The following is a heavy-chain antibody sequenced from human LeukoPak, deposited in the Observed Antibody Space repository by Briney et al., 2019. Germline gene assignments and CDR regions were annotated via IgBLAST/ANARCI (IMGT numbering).Heavy chain of an antibody. Sequence: PGGSLRLSCAASGFNFSIYAMHWVRQAPGEGLEWVAFIGSDGTNKHYGDAVKGRFTISRDNSKNTLYLQMNSLRPEDTAVYYCAKGLRDGSNKYFDSWGQGTLVTVS. CDR3: AKGLRDGSNKYFDS. V-gene: IGHV3-30*02. J-gene: IGHJ4*02. D-gene: IGHD5-24*01. CDR1: GFNFSIYA. CDR2: IGSDGTNK.